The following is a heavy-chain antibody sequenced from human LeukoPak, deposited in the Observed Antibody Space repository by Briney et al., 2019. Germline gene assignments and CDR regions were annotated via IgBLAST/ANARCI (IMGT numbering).Heavy chain of an antibody. Sequence: ASVKVSCKASGYTFTSYAISWVRQAPGQGLEWMGRIIPILGIANYAQKFQGRVTITADKSTSTAYMELSSLRSEDTAVYYCAIHEYYFDYWGQGTLVTVSS. CDR2: IIPILGIA. CDR1: GYTFTSYA. V-gene: IGHV1-69*04. J-gene: IGHJ4*02. CDR3: AIHEYYFDY.